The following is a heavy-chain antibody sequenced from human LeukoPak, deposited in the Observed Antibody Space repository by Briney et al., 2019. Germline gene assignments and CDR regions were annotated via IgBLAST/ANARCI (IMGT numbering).Heavy chain of an antibody. V-gene: IGHV3-23*01. J-gene: IGHJ4*02. Sequence: GGSLRLSCAASGFTFSSYAMGWVRQPPGKGLEWVSVISGSGGSTYYADSVKGRFTISRDNSKNTLYLQMNSLRAEDTAVYYCAKDEDVIVVVNSFDYWGQGTLVTVSS. CDR2: ISGSGGST. D-gene: IGHD3-22*01. CDR1: GFTFSSYA. CDR3: AKDEDVIVVVNSFDY.